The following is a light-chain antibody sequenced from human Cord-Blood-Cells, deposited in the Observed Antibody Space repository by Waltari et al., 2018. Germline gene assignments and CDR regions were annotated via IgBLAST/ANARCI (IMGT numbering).Light chain of an antibody. V-gene: IGLV2-8*01. J-gene: IGLJ2*01. CDR1: SSDVGGYNY. CDR3: SSYAGSNNVV. CDR2: EVS. Sequence: QSALPQPHSAPGSPGQSVTISCTGTSSDVGGYNYVSWYQQHPGKAPKRLIYEVSKRPSGVPDRFSGSKSGNTASLTVSGLQAEDEADYYCSSYAGSNNVVFGGGTKLTVL.